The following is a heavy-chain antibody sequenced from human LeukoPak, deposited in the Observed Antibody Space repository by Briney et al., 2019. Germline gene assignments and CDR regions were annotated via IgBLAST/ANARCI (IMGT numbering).Heavy chain of an antibody. CDR3: ARDFDYYDSSGYDYYFDY. Sequence: ASVKVSCKASGYTFTGYYMHWVRQAPGQGLEWMGWINPNSGGTNYAQKFQGRVTMTRDTSISTAYMELSKLRSDDTAVYYCARDFDYYDSSGYDYYFDYWGQGTLVTVSS. CDR1: GYTFTGYY. CDR2: INPNSGGT. J-gene: IGHJ4*02. V-gene: IGHV1-2*02. D-gene: IGHD3-22*01.